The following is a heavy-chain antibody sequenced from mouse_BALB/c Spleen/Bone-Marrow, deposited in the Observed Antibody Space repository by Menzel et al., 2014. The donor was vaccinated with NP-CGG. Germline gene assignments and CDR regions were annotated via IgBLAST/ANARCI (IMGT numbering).Heavy chain of an antibody. CDR2: ISSGGSYT. D-gene: IGHD1-3*01. V-gene: IGHV5-6*01. Sequence: EVQRVESGGDLVKPGGSLKLSCAASGFTFSNYGMSRVRQTPDKRLEWVATISSGGSYTYFPDSVKGRFTISRDNAKNTLYLQMNSLKSGDAAMYYCARLTPDYAMDYWGQGTSVTVSS. J-gene: IGHJ4*01. CDR1: GFTFSNYG. CDR3: ARLTPDYAMDY.